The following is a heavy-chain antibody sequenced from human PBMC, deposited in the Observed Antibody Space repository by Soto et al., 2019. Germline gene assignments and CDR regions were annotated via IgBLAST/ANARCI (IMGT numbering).Heavy chain of an antibody. CDR1: GYTFTGYY. CDR2: INPNSGGT. Sequence: GASVKVSCKASGYTFTGYYMHWVRQAPGQGLEWMGWINPNSGGTNYAQKFQGWVTMTRDTSISTAYMELSRLRSDDTAVYYCARVPSDGYYAFDIWGQGTMVTVSS. D-gene: IGHD3-22*01. CDR3: ARVPSDGYYAFDI. J-gene: IGHJ3*02. V-gene: IGHV1-2*04.